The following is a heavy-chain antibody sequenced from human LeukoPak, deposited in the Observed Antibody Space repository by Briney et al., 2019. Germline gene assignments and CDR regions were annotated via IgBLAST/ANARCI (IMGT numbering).Heavy chain of an antibody. J-gene: IGHJ4*02. V-gene: IGHV1-2*02. CDR1: GYTFSGYY. Sequence: GASVKVSCKASGYTFSGYYMHWVRQAPGQGLEWMGWINPNSGGTNYAQKFQGRVTMTRDTSISTAYMELSRLRSDDTAVYYCASGGSYYDSSGYSALDYWGQGTLVTVSS. CDR2: INPNSGGT. CDR3: ASGGSYYDSSGYSALDY. D-gene: IGHD3-22*01.